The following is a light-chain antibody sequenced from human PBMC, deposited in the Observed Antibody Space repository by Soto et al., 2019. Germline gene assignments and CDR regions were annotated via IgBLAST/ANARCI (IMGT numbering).Light chain of an antibody. Sequence: EIVLTQSPGTLSLSPGERATLSCSASQSVSSSYLAWYQQKPGQAPRLLIYGASSRATGIPDRFSGSGSGTDFPLFISRLEPEDFAVYYCQQYGSSLTWTFGQGTKVEIK. V-gene: IGKV3-20*01. CDR1: QSVSSSY. J-gene: IGKJ1*01. CDR2: GAS. CDR3: QQYGSSLTWT.